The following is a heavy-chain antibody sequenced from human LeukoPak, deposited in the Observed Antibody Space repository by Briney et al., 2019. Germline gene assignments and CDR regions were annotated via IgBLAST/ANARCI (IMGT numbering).Heavy chain of an antibody. CDR1: GFTFSSYE. CDR3: ARDKGGMVPFDY. D-gene: IGHD3-3*01. CDR2: ISSGGSTI. J-gene: IGHJ4*02. V-gene: IGHV3-48*03. Sequence: PGGSLRLSCAASGFTFSSYEMNWVRQAPGKGLEWVSYISSGGSTIYYADSVKGRFTISRDNAKNSLYLQMNSLRAEDTAVYFCARDKGGMVPFDYWGQGTLVTVSS.